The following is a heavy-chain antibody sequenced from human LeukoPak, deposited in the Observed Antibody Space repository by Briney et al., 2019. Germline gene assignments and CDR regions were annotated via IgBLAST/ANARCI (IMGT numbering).Heavy chain of an antibody. D-gene: IGHD4-17*01. Sequence: SQTLSLTCAISGDSVSSNSAAWNWIRQSPSRGLEWLGRTYYKSEWYNNYAVSVKSRISINPDTSKNQFSLQLNSVTPEDTAVYFCARARDYGDISFDYWGQGTLVTVSS. V-gene: IGHV6-1*01. J-gene: IGHJ4*02. CDR1: GDSVSSNSAA. CDR2: TYYKSEWYN. CDR3: ARARDYGDISFDY.